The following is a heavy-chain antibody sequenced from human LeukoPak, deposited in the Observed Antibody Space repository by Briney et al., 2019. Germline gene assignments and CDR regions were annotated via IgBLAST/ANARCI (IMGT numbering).Heavy chain of an antibody. CDR3: ARSWRGYGIDY. J-gene: IGHJ4*02. CDR2: IYYSGST. D-gene: IGHD6-25*01. V-gene: IGHV4-39*01. CDR1: GGSISSSSYY. Sequence: SETLSLTCTVSGGSISSSSYYWGWIRQPPGKGLEGIGSIYYSGSTYYNPSLKSRVTISVDTSKNQFSLKLSSVTAADTAVYYCARSWRGYGIDYWGQGTLVTVSS.